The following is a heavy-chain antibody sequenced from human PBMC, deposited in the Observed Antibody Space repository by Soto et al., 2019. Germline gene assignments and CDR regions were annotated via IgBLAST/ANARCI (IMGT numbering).Heavy chain of an antibody. Sequence: SETLSLTCTVSGGSISSSSYYWGWIRQPPGKGLEWIGSIYYSGSTYYNPSLKSRVTISVDTSKNQFSLKLSSVTAADTAVYYFMRRRHPTSTLFAARGQADLVSV. J-gene: IGHJ1*01. V-gene: IGHV4-39*01. CDR2: IYYSGST. CDR3: MRRRHPTSTLFAA. CDR1: GGSISSSSYY. D-gene: IGHD2-15*01.